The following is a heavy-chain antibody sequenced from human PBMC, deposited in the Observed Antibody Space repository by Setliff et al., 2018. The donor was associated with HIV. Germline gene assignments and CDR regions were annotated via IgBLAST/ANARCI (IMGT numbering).Heavy chain of an antibody. Sequence: SVKVSCKASGGTFSSYSINWVRQAPGQGLEWMGGIIPIYGTPIYAQKFRGRVTITADESTSTAYMELSSLRSEDTAVYYCARGDYGSGSYYPYYFYYGMDVCGPATTLTV. J-gene: IGHJ6*02. CDR3: ARGDYGSGSYYPYYFYYGMDV. D-gene: IGHD3-10*01. CDR1: GGTFSSYS. CDR2: IIPIYGTP. V-gene: IGHV1-69*13.